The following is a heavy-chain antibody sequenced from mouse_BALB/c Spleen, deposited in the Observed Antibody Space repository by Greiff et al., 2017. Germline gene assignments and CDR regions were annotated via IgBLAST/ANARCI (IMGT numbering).Heavy chain of an antibody. CDR1: GYSITSGYF. J-gene: IGHJ2*01. Sequence: EVHLVESGPGLVKPSQSLSLTCSVSGYSITSGYFWNWIRQFPGNKLEWMSYISYDGSNNYNPSLQNRISITRDTSKNQFFLKFNSVTTEDTATYYYARWGYYDNSYFDYWGQGTTLTVSS. CDR2: ISYDGSN. V-gene: IGHV3-6*02. D-gene: IGHD1-1*01. CDR3: ARWGYYDNSYFDY.